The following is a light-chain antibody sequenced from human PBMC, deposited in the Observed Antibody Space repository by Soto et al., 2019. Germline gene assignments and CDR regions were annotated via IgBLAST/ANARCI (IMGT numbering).Light chain of an antibody. CDR2: GAS. CDR1: QSVSSN. Sequence: IVMTQSPATLSLSPGERATLSCRASQSVSSNLAWYQQKPGQAPRLRIYGASTRATGIPARLSGSGSGTEFTLTISSLQSEDFAVYYCQQYGSSRTFGQGTKVDIK. CDR3: QQYGSSRT. J-gene: IGKJ1*01. V-gene: IGKV3-15*01.